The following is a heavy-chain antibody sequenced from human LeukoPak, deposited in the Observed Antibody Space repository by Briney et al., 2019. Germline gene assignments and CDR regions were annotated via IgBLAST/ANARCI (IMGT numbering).Heavy chain of an antibody. CDR2: TYYRSKWYN. J-gene: IGHJ4*02. CDR3: ARVDSSGWYGGDYFDY. CDR1: GDSVSSKSAA. D-gene: IGHD6-19*01. V-gene: IGHV6-1*01. Sequence: SQTLSLTCAISGDSVSSKSAAWNWIRQSPSRGLEWLGRTYYRSKWYNDYAVSVKSRITINPETPKNQFSLQLDSVTPEDTAVYYCARVDSSGWYGGDYFDYWGQGTLVTVSS.